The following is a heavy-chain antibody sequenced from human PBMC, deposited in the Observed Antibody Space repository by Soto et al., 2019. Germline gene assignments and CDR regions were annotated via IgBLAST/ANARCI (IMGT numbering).Heavy chain of an antibody. CDR1: GGTFSSYA. V-gene: IGHV1-69*13. D-gene: IGHD3-22*01. J-gene: IGHJ6*02. Sequence: PSVKVSCKASGGTFSSYAISWVRQAPGQGLEWMGGIIPIFGTANYAQKFQGRVTITADESTSTAYMELSSLRSEDTAVYYCARGITMIVVVTGDYYYGMDVWG. CDR3: ARGITMIVVVTGDYYYGMDV. CDR2: IIPIFGTA.